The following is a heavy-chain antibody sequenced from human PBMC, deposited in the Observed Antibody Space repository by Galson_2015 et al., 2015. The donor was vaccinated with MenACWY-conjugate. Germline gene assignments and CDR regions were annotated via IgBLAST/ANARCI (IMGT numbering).Heavy chain of an antibody. J-gene: IGHJ4*02. Sequence: SLRLSCAASGFTFTNYWMHWVRQAPGKGPVWVSRINRDGSSTTYADSVKGRFTISRDNPKNTLFLQMNSLRVEDTAVYYCVRDFGGPFDYWGQGALVTVSS. V-gene: IGHV3-74*01. CDR1: GFTFTNYW. D-gene: IGHD3-10*01. CDR2: INRDGSST. CDR3: VRDFGGPFDY.